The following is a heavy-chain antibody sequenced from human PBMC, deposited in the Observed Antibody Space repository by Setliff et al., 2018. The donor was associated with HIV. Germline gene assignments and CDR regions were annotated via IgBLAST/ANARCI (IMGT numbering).Heavy chain of an antibody. CDR3: AREYSSSWYRYFDY. CDR1: GGSISSGSYY. Sequence: SETLSLTCTVSGGSISSGSYYWSWIRQPAGKGLEWSGRIYTSGSTNYNPSLKSRVTISVDTSKNQFSLKLSSVTAADTAVYYCAREYSSSWYRYFDYWGQGTLVTVSS. J-gene: IGHJ4*02. V-gene: IGHV4-61*02. CDR2: IYTSGST. D-gene: IGHD6-13*01.